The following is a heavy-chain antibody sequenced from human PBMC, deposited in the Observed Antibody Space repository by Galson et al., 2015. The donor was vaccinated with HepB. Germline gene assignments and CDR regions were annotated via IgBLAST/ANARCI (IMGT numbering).Heavy chain of an antibody. CDR1: GYTFTSFY. CDR3: ARDSTGTLDFDY. Sequence: SVKVSCKASGYTFTSFYMHWVRQAPGQGLEWMGIINPSGGSTSYAQKFQGRVTMTRDTSTSTVYMELSSLRSEDTAVYYCARDSTGTLDFDYWGQGTLVTVSS. CDR2: INPSGGST. J-gene: IGHJ4*02. D-gene: IGHD1-1*01. V-gene: IGHV1-46*01.